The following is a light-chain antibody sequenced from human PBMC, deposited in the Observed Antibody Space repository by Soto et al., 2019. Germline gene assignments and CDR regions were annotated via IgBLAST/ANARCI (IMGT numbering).Light chain of an antibody. J-gene: IGKJ4*02. CDR2: ATS. V-gene: IGKV1-9*01. CDR3: QQLNSYPLT. CDR1: QDIANY. Sequence: IQLTQSPSFLSASVGDRVTITFRASQDIANYLAWYQQKPGKAPKFLIYATSTFQSGVPSRFSGGGSGTEFTLTISSLQPEEFATYYCQQLNSYPLTVGGGTKVDIK.